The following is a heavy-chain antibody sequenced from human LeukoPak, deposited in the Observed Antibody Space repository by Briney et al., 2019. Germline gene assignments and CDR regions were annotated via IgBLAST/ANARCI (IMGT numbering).Heavy chain of an antibody. V-gene: IGHV4-59*01. Sequence: SETLSLTCTVSGGSISGSYWSWIRQPPGKGLEWIAYMYNSGSTNYNPSLKSRVTISIDTSKNQFSLKLSSLTAADTAIYYCARGIESYGDYGYWGQGILITVSS. J-gene: IGHJ4*02. CDR3: ARGIESYGDYGY. CDR1: GGSISGSY. CDR2: MYNSGST. D-gene: IGHD4-17*01.